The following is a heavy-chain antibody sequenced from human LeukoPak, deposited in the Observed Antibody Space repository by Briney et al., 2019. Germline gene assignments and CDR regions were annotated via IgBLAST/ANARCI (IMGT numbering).Heavy chain of an antibody. CDR1: GGSFSGYY. D-gene: IGHD3-22*01. V-gene: IGHV4-59*12. CDR2: IYYSGTT. J-gene: IGHJ4*02. Sequence: SETLSLTCAVYGGSFSGYYWSWIRQPPGKGLEWIGYIYYSGTTNYNPSPKSRVTISVNTSKNQFSLKLSSVTAADTAVYYCARDSPGYYDSSGLDYWGQGTLVTVSS. CDR3: ARDSPGYYDSSGLDY.